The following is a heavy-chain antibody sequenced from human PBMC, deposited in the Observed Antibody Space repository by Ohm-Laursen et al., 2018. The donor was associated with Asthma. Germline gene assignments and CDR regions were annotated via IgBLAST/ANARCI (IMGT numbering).Heavy chain of an antibody. Sequence: SLRLSCAASGDTFNIFGNSWMAWVRQSPGKGLEWLAKIQPLGGAAVYADSVKGRFTISRDNAKSSLYLQMTSLRAEDTAIYYCATEAWWRCDCWGQGSLVTVSS. V-gene: IGHV3-7*02. CDR1: GDTFNIFGNSW. D-gene: IGHD2-15*01. J-gene: IGHJ4*02. CDR3: ATEAWWRCDC. CDR2: IQPLGGAA.